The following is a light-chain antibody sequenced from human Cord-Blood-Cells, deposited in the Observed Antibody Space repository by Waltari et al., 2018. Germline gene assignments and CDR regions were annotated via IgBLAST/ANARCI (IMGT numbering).Light chain of an antibody. CDR1: NIGSKS. CDR3: QVWDSSSSWV. V-gene: IGLV3-21*04. J-gene: IGLJ3*02. CDR2: YDS. Sequence: SYVLTQPPSVSVAPRKTARITCGGNNIGSKSVHWYQQKPGQAPVLVIYYDSDRPSGIPERFSGSNSGNTATLTISRVEAGDEADYYCQVWDSSSSWVFGGGTKLTVL.